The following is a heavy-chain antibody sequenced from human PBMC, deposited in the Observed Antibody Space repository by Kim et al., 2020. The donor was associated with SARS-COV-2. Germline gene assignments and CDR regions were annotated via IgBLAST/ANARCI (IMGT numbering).Heavy chain of an antibody. D-gene: IGHD6-13*01. Sequence: GGSLRLSCAASGFTVSSNYMSWVRQAPGKGLEWVSVIYSGGSTYYADSVKGRFTISRDNSKNTLYLQMNSLRAEDTVVYYCASSSSSWYGFDYWGQGTLVTVSS. J-gene: IGHJ4*02. CDR2: IYSGGST. CDR1: GFTVSSNY. V-gene: IGHV3-53*01. CDR3: ASSSSSWYGFDY.